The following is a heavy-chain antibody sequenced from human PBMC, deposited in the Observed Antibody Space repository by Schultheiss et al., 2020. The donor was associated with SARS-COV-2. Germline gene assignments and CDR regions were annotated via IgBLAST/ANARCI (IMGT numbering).Heavy chain of an antibody. V-gene: IGHV4-31*03. CDR2: IYYSGST. CDR3: APGENSSGWYYFDY. J-gene: IGHJ4*02. Sequence: SETLSLTCTVSGGSISSGGYYWSWIRQHPGKGLEWIGYIYYSGSTYYNPSLKSRVTISVDTSKNQFSLKLSSVTAADTAVYYCAPGENSSGWYYFDYWGQGTLVTVSS. CDR1: GGSISSGGYY. D-gene: IGHD6-19*01.